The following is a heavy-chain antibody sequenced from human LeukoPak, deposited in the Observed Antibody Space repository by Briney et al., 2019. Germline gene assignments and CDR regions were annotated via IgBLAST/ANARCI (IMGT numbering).Heavy chain of an antibody. CDR2: MNPNSGNT. Sequence: ASVKVSCKASGYTFTSYDINWVRQATGQGLEWMGWMNPNSGNTGYAQKFQGRVTMTRNTSISTAYMELSSLRSEDTAVYCCTRLGRLWWYVNLFDCWGQGTQVTVCS. CDR1: GYTFTSYD. J-gene: IGHJ4*02. V-gene: IGHV1-8*01. D-gene: IGHD4-23*01. CDR3: TRLGRLWWYVNLFDC.